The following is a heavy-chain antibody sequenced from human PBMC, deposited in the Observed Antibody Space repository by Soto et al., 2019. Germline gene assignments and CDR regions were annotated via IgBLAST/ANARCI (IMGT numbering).Heavy chain of an antibody. CDR1: RLTFDDYA. J-gene: IGHJ6*02. D-gene: IGHD2-2*01. CDR2: ISWNSGSI. Sequence: GGSLRLSCAASRLTFDDYAMHWVRQAPGKGLEWVSGISWNSGSIGYADSVKGRFTISRDNAKNSLYLQMNSLRAEDTALYYCAKTHQPYYSYGMDVWGQGTTVTVSS. CDR3: AKTHQPYYSYGMDV. V-gene: IGHV3-9*01.